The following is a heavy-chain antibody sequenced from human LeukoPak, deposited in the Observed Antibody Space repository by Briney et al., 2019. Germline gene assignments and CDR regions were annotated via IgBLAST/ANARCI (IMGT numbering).Heavy chain of an antibody. Sequence: GASVKVSCKASGYTFTGYYMHWVRQAPGQGLEWMGWINPNSGGTNYAQKFQGRVTMTRDTSISTAYMELSRPRSDDTAVYYCARERGYSGYDGSYYYGMDVWGQGTTVTVSS. V-gene: IGHV1-2*02. CDR2: INPNSGGT. D-gene: IGHD5-12*01. J-gene: IGHJ6*02. CDR1: GYTFTGYY. CDR3: ARERGYSGYDGSYYYGMDV.